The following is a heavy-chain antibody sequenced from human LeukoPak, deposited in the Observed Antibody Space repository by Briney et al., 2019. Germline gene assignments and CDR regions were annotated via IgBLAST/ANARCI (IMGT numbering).Heavy chain of an antibody. CDR1: GFTFSSYA. J-gene: IGHJ4*02. CDR3: AKHDYDSSGYYYLDY. CDR2: ISGSGGST. V-gene: IGHV3-23*01. D-gene: IGHD3-22*01. Sequence: GGSLRLSRAASGFTFSSYAMSWVRQAPGKGLEWVSAISGSGGSTYYADSVKGRFTISRDNSKNTLYLQMNSLRAEDTAVYYCAKHDYDSSGYYYLDYWGQGTLVTVSS.